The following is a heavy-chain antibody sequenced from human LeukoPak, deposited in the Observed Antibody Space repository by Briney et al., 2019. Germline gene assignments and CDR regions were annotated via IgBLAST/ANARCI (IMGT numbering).Heavy chain of an antibody. V-gene: IGHV3-48*03. CDR2: ISSSGSTK. J-gene: IGHJ6*02. CDR1: GFTFSNYE. D-gene: IGHD6-13*01. Sequence: GGSLRLSCPASGFTFSNYEMNWVRQAPGKGLEWLSYISSSGSTKYYTDSVKGRFTISRDNAKNSLFLQMNTLRADDTAIYYCARDTAAAYSAFYDYGMDVWGQGTTVTVSS. CDR3: ARDTAAAYSAFYDYGMDV.